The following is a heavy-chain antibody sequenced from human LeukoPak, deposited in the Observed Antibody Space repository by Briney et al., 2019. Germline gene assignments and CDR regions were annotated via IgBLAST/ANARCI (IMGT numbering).Heavy chain of an antibody. CDR3: ARDLSHRYYHSTGYAFDY. CDR1: GYIFTSYS. CDR2: INPSGGTT. Sequence: ASVKVSCKASGYIFTSYSMHWVRRAPGQGLEWMGIINPSGGTTNYAQKFQGRVTMTRDTSTSTVYMDLSSLRSEDTAVYYCARDLSHRYYHSTGYAFDYWGEGTLVTVSS. V-gene: IGHV1-46*01. D-gene: IGHD3-22*01. J-gene: IGHJ4*02.